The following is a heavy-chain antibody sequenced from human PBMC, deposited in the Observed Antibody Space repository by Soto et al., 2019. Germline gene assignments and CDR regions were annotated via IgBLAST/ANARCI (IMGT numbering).Heavy chain of an antibody. J-gene: IGHJ6*03. CDR2: TYYRAKWYN. D-gene: IGHD5-12*01. CDR3: ARDSDSWGYSGYEIPRTDYYYYMDV. Sequence: SQTLSLSCAISGDRVSSNSAAWTWVRQSPSRGLEWLGRTYYRAKWYNDFAGSVKSPITINPDKSKNQFSLQLNSVTPEDTAVYYCARDSDSWGYSGYEIPRTDYYYYMDVWGKGTTVTVSS. V-gene: IGHV6-1*01. CDR1: GDRVSSNSAA.